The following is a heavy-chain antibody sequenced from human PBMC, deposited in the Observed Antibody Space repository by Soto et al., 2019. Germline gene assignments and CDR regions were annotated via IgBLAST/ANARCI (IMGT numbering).Heavy chain of an antibody. Sequence: HEHLVQSGAEVKRPGASLKVSCKASGYSFTGYYIHWVRQAPGQGLEWMGWINHESGATNYAQNFQGRVTLTSDTSISTASMDLTSLTSDDTAVYYCARGDYGTGGYPFPYFDYWGQGTLVIVSS. V-gene: IGHV1-2*02. J-gene: IGHJ4*02. CDR1: GYSFTGYY. D-gene: IGHD2-8*02. CDR2: INHESGAT. CDR3: ARGDYGTGGYPFPYFDY.